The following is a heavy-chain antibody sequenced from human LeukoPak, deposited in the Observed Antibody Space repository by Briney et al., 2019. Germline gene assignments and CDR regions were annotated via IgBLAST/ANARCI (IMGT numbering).Heavy chain of an antibody. J-gene: IGHJ5*02. V-gene: IGHV1-69*04. D-gene: IGHD2-2*01. CDR1: GGTFSSYA. CDR2: IIPILGIA. CDR3: ARDLTSLVSDP. Sequence: ASVKVSCKASGGTFSSYAISWVRQAPGQGLEWMGRIIPILGIANYAQKFQGRVTITADKSTGTAYMELSSLRSEDTAVYYCARDLTSLVSDPWGQGTLVTVSS.